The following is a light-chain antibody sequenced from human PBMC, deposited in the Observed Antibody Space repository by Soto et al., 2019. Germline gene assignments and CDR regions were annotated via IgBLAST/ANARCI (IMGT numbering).Light chain of an antibody. CDR3: QSYDSSLSGSSV. J-gene: IGLJ1*01. CDR1: SSNIGAGYD. V-gene: IGLV1-40*01. Sequence: SALPQPPSVSVAPGQRVTISCTGSSSNIGAGYDVHWYQQLPGTAPKLLIYGNSNRPSGVPDRFSGSKSGTSASLAITGLQAEDEADYYCQSYDSSLSGSSVFGTGTKVTVL. CDR2: GNS.